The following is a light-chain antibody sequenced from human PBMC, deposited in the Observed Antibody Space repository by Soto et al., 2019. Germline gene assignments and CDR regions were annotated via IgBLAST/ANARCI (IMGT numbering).Light chain of an antibody. CDR2: GAS. V-gene: IGKV3-20*01. CDR1: QSVSSSY. CDR3: QQYDTWPRT. Sequence: EIVLTQSPGTLSLSPGERATLSRRASQSVSSSYLAWYQQKPGQAPRLLIYGASSRATGIPDRFSGSGSGTDFTLTISRLEPEDFAVYYCQQYDTWPRTFGQGTKVEIK. J-gene: IGKJ1*01.